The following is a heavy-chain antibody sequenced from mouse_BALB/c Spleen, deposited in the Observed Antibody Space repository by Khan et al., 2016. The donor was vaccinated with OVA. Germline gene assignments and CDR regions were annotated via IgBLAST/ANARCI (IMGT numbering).Heavy chain of an antibody. J-gene: IGHJ1*01. CDR1: GYTFTSYW. D-gene: IGHD2-1*01. CDR2: IDPSDSET. CDR3: ARGEGNSLYGYFDV. V-gene: IGHV1-61*01. Sequence: QVQLKQSGAELVRPGASVKLSCKASGYTFTSYWMNWVKQRPGQGLEWIGMIDPSDSETHYNQMFKDKATLTVDKSSSTAYMQLSSLTSEDSAVYYCARGEGNSLYGYFDVWGAGTTVTVSS.